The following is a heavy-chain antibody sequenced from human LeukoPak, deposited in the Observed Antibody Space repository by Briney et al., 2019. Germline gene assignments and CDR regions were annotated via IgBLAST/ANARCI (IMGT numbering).Heavy chain of an antibody. J-gene: IGHJ6*04. CDR3: TKDSSVTTGGV. CDR1: GFTFSSYW. D-gene: IGHD4-11*01. V-gene: IGHV3-74*01. Sequence: GGSLRLSCAASGFTFSSYWMHWVRQAPGKGLVWVSRINSDGSSTSYADSVKGRFTISRDNAKNTLYLQMNSLRAEDTAVYYCTKDSSVTTGGVWGKGTTVTVSS. CDR2: INSDGSST.